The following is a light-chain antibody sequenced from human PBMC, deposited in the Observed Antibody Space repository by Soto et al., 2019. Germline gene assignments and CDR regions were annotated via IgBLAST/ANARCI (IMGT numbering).Light chain of an antibody. CDR2: RNS. J-gene: IGLJ3*02. CDR1: SSNIGAGYD. Sequence: QSVLTQPPSVSGAPGQRGTISCTGSSSNIGAGYDVHWYQQLPGTAPKLLIYRNSNRPSGVPDRVSGSKSGTSASLAITGLQAEDEADYYCQSYDSSLSGSVFCGGTKLTVL. V-gene: IGLV1-40*01. CDR3: QSYDSSLSGSV.